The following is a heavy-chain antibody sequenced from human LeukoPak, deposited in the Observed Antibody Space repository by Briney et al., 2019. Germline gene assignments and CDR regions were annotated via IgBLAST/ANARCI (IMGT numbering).Heavy chain of an antibody. CDR2: INPNSGGT. V-gene: IGHV1-2*02. D-gene: IGHD6-13*01. CDR3: ARDLAAAGTDFDY. J-gene: IGHJ4*02. CDR1: GYTFTGYY. Sequence: ASVKVSCKASGYTFTGYYMHWVRQAPRQGLEWMGWINPNSGGTNYAQKFQGRVTMTRDTSISTAYMELSRLRSDDTAVYYCARDLAAAGTDFDYWGQGTLVTVSS.